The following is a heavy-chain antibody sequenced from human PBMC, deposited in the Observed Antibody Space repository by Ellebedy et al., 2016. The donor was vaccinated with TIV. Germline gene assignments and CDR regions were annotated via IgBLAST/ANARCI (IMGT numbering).Heavy chain of an antibody. CDR2: ISGSGGDT. CDR1: GFTFSTYA. CDR3: AKSHDSSGYHYVGAFDI. D-gene: IGHD3-22*01. J-gene: IGHJ3*02. V-gene: IGHV3-23*01. Sequence: GGSLRLSCAASGFTFSTYAMSWVRQTPGKGLEWVSVISGSGGDTSYTDSVKGRFAISRDNAKNTLYLQMGSLSAEDTAIYYCAKSHDSSGYHYVGAFDIWGLGTKVTASS.